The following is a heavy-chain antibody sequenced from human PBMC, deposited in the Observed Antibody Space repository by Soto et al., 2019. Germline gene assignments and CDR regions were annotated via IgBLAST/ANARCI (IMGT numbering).Heavy chain of an antibody. J-gene: IGHJ4*02. CDR2: INPNSGGT. CDR1: GYTFTGYY. V-gene: IGHV1-2*04. D-gene: IGHD4-17*01. Sequence: ASVKVSCKASGYTFTGYYMHWVRQAPGQGLEWMGWINPNSGGTNYAQKFQGWVTMTRDTSISTAYMELSRLRSDDTAVYYCAREAKSDYGDYYFDYWGQGTLVTVS. CDR3: AREAKSDYGDYYFDY.